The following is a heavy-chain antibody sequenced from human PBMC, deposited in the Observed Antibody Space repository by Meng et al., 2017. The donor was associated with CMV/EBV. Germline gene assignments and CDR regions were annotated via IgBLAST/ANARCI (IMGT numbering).Heavy chain of an antibody. CDR2: INPNSGGT. CDR1: GYTFTGYY. D-gene: IGHD1-26*01. J-gene: IGHJ4*02. Sequence: ASVKVSCKASGYTFTGYYMHWVRQAPGQGLEWMGWINPNSGGTNYAQKFQGRVTMTRDTSISTAYMELSRLRSDDTAVYYCAKTSGSYGGGFDYWGQGTLVTVSS. CDR3: AKTSGSYGGGFDY. V-gene: IGHV1-2*02.